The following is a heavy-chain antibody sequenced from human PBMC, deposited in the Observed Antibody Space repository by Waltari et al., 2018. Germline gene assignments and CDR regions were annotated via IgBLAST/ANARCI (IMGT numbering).Heavy chain of an antibody. CDR2: IKQDGSEK. CDR3: GSLSRASGPDY. J-gene: IGHJ4*02. V-gene: IGHV3-7*01. Sequence: EVQLVESGGGLVQPGGSLRLSCAASGFPFNPFWMSWVRQAPGKGLEWVANIKQDGSEKYYVDSMKGRFTVSRDNAKNSLYLQMNSLTAKDTAIYYCGSLSRASGPDYWGQGTLVTVSS. D-gene: IGHD6-19*01. CDR1: GFPFNPFW.